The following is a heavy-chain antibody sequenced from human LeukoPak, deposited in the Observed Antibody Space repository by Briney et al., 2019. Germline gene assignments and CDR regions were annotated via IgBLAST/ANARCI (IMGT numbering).Heavy chain of an antibody. CDR2: IYYSGST. V-gene: IGHV4-39*01. D-gene: IGHD6-6*01. J-gene: IGHJ4*02. Sequence: SETLSLTCTVSVGSISSSSYYWGWIRQPPGKGLEWIGSIYYSGSTYYNPSLKSRVTISVDTSKNQFSLKLSSVTAADTAVYYCARGRIYSSSSFYRFDYWGQGTLVTVSS. CDR1: VGSISSSSYY. CDR3: ARGRIYSSSSFYRFDY.